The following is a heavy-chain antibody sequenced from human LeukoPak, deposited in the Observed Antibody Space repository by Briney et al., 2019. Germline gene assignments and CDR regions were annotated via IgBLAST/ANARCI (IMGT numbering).Heavy chain of an antibody. CDR2: IDSSSNYI. D-gene: IGHD3-16*02. V-gene: IGHV3-21*01. CDR3: ARANYDYVWGSYRQYYFDY. Sequence: GGTLRLSCAASGFTFSGYSMNWVRQAPGKGLEWVSSIDSSSNYIYYADSLKGRFIISRDNAKNSLYLQMNSLRAEDTAVYYCARANYDYVWGSYRQYYFDYWGQGTLVTVSS. J-gene: IGHJ4*02. CDR1: GFTFSGYS.